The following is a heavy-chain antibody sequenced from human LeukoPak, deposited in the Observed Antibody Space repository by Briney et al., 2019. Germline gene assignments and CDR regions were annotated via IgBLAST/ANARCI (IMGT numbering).Heavy chain of an antibody. Sequence: SETLSLTCAVYGGSFSGYYWSWIRQPPGKGLEWIGEINHSGSTNYNPSLKSRVTISVDTSKNQFSLKLSSVTAADTAVYYCARGSPYYYGSGSYYRHFDYWGQGTLVTVSS. J-gene: IGHJ4*02. CDR1: GGSFSGYY. CDR2: INHSGST. CDR3: ARGSPYYYGSGSYYRHFDY. V-gene: IGHV4-34*01. D-gene: IGHD3-10*01.